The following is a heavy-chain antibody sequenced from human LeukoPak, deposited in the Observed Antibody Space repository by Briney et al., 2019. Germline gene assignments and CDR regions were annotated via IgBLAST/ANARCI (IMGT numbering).Heavy chain of an antibody. CDR2: IKQDGSEK. Sequence: PGGSLRLSCAASGFSFSNYWMSWVRQAPGKGLEWVANIKQDGSEKYYVDSVKGRFTISRDNAKNSLYLQMNSLRAEDTALYYCARVTTVVHYYYYYYYMDVWGKGTTVTVSS. CDR1: GFSFSNYW. J-gene: IGHJ6*03. CDR3: ARVTTVVHYYYYYYYMDV. D-gene: IGHD4-23*01. V-gene: IGHV3-7*03.